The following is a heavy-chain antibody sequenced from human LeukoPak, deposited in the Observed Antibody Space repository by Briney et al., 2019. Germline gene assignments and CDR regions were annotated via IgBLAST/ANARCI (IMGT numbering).Heavy chain of an antibody. CDR1: GGSISSYY. V-gene: IGHV4-59*01. Sequence: PSETLSLTCTVSGGSISSYYWSWIRQPPGKGLGWIGYIYYSGSTNYNPSLKSRVTISVDTSKNQFSLKLSSVTAADTAVYYCARVVPNWNYGDNWYFDLWGCGTLVTVSS. D-gene: IGHD1-7*01. CDR2: IYYSGST. CDR3: ARVVPNWNYGDNWYFDL. J-gene: IGHJ2*01.